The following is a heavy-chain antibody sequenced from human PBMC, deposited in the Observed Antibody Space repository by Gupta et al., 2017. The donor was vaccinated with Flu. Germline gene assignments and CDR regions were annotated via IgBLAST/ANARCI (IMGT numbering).Heavy chain of an antibody. J-gene: IGHJ4*02. V-gene: IGHV3-11*01. D-gene: IGHD5-12*01. CDR1: GFTLSNSY. CDR2: ISDSGSAT. CDR3: ARDPVDQQAGFDY. Sequence: QVQLVESGGGLVKPGGSLRLSCAASGFTLSNSYMNWIRQAPGKGLEWVSDISDSGSATTYADSVKGRFTISRDNAKNSLYLQLNDLRAEDTAVYYCARDPVDQQAGFDYWGQGTLVTVSS.